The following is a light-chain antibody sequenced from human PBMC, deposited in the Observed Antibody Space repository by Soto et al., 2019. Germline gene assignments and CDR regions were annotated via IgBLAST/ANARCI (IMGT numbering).Light chain of an antibody. CDR3: QQFNSYPLT. CDR1: QDIRRY. CDR2: AAA. J-gene: IGKJ4*01. Sequence: IQLTQSPSSLSASIGDRVTITCRASQDIRRYLAWYQQQPGKAPKLLIFAAATLQSWVSSRFSGSGSGTDFTRTISSLQPEDFATYYCQQFNSYPLTFGGGTKVEIK. V-gene: IGKV1-9*01.